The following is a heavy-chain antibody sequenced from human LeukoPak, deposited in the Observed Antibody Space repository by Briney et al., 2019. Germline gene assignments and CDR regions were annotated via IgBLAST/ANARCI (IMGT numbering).Heavy chain of an antibody. CDR1: GGSISNTNW. CDR3: AREGGPYRPLDY. V-gene: IGHV4-4*02. J-gene: IGHJ4*02. CDR2: DNLQVST. Sequence: PSGTLSLTCGVSGGSISNTNWWTWFRQPPGKGLEWIGEDNLQVSTNYNPSLKSRVAISVDKSENHISLKLTSVTAADTAVYYCAREGGPYRPLDYSGQGTLVTVAS.